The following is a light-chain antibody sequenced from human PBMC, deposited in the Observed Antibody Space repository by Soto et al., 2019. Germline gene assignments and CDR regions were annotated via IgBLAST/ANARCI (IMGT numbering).Light chain of an antibody. CDR3: QQYDISWT. V-gene: IGKV3-20*01. Sequence: EIVLTQSPGTLSLSPGERSTLSCRARQSVNSNYLVWYQQKPGQAPRLLIYGASSRATGIPDRFSGSGSGTDFTLTIGTLDLDDILAYYCQQYDISWTFGQVT. CDR2: GAS. J-gene: IGKJ1*01. CDR1: QSVNSNY.